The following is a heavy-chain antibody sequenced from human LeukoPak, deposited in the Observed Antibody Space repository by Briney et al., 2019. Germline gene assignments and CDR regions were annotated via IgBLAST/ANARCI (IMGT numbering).Heavy chain of an antibody. CDR3: AREWLLEYLWDYYYMGV. Sequence: ASVKVSCKASGYTFTSFGIIWVRQAPGQRLEWMGWINPYNGNTNYAHKLQGRVTMTTDTSTSTAYMELRSLRSDDTAVYYCAREWLLEYLWDYYYMGVWGKGTTVTVSS. J-gene: IGHJ6*03. D-gene: IGHD3-3*01. CDR1: GYTFTSFG. V-gene: IGHV1-18*01. CDR2: INPYNGNT.